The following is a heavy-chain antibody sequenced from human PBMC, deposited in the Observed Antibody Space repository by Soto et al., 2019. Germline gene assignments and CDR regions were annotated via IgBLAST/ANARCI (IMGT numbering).Heavy chain of an antibody. CDR1: GYTLTELS. CDR3: ATRDNYGDLNKPFDY. Sequence: ASVKVSCKVSGYTLTELSMHWVRQAPVKGLEWMGGFDPEDGETIYAQKFQGRVTMTEYTSTDTAYMELSSLRSEDTAVYYCATRDNYGDLNKPFDYWGQGTLVTVSS. J-gene: IGHJ4*02. V-gene: IGHV1-24*01. D-gene: IGHD4-17*01. CDR2: FDPEDGET.